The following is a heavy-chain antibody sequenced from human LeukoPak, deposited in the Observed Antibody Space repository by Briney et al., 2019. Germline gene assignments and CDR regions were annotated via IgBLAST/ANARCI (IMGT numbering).Heavy chain of an antibody. CDR2: IRYDESNT. CDR1: GFIFSNYC. Sequence: GGSLRLSCAASGFIFSNYCMHWVRQAPGKGLEWVAFIRYDESNTFYADSVKGRFTISRDNSKNTLYLQMNSLRAEDTAVYYCAKRARPIAAASGAEYFQHWGQGTLVTVSS. J-gene: IGHJ1*01. CDR3: AKRARPIAAASGAEYFQH. V-gene: IGHV3-30*02. D-gene: IGHD6-13*01.